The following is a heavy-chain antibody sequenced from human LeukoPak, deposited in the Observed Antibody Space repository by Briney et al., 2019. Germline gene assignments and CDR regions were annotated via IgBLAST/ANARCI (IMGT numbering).Heavy chain of an antibody. CDR2: ISYDGSNK. CDR3: AREGAVPAAGERAEFDY. J-gene: IGHJ4*02. V-gene: IGHV3-30-3*01. D-gene: IGHD2-2*01. Sequence: PGRSLRLSCAASGFTFSSYAMRWVRQAPGKGLEWVAVISYDGSNKYYADSVKGRFTISRDNSKNTLYLQMNSLRAEDTAVYYCAREGAVPAAGERAEFDYWGQGTLVTVSS. CDR1: GFTFSSYA.